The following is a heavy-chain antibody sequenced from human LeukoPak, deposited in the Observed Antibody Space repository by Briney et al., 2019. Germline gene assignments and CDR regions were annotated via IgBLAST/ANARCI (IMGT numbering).Heavy chain of an antibody. V-gene: IGHV4-39*01. J-gene: IGHJ4*02. Sequence: SETLSLTCTASGGSIISSHYWGWIRQPPGKGLEWIGSIYYSGSTYYNPSLKSRVTISVDTSKNQFSLKLSSVTAADTAVYYCARTLIAVAGTQPFDYWGQGTLVTVSS. CDR2: IYYSGST. CDR1: GGSIISSHY. D-gene: IGHD6-19*01. CDR3: ARTLIAVAGTQPFDY.